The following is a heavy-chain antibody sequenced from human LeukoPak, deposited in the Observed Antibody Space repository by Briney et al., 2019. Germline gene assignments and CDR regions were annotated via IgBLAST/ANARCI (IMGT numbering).Heavy chain of an antibody. J-gene: IGHJ4*02. V-gene: IGHV3-23*01. Sequence: GGSLRLSCAAPGFTFSSYAMSWVRQAPGKGLEWVSAISGSGGSTYYADSVKGRFTISRDNSKNTLYLQMNSLRAEDTAVYYCAKVRSLILVVIYFDYWGQGTLVTVSS. D-gene: IGHD3-22*01. CDR2: ISGSGGST. CDR1: GFTFSSYA. CDR3: AKVRSLILVVIYFDY.